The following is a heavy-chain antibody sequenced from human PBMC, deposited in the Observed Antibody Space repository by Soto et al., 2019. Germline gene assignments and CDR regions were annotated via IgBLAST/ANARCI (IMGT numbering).Heavy chain of an antibody. CDR3: ARDIAVAGTEGMDY. CDR1: GGTFSSYA. Sequence: ASVKVSCKASGGTFSSYAISWVRQAPGQGLEWMGGIIPIFGTANYAQKFQGRVRITADEPTSTAYMELSSLRSEDTAVYYCARDIAVAGTEGMDYWGQGTLVTVSS. J-gene: IGHJ4*02. D-gene: IGHD6-19*01. CDR2: IIPIFGTA. V-gene: IGHV1-69*13.